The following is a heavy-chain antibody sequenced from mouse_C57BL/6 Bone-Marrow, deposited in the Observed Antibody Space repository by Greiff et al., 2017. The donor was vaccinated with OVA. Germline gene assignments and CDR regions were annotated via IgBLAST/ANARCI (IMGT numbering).Heavy chain of an antibody. CDR1: GYAFTNYL. D-gene: IGHD2-14*01. V-gene: IGHV1-54*01. J-gene: IGHJ1*03. CDR3: ARSRVRRWYFGV. Sequence: QVQLKESGAELVRPGTSVKVSCKASGYAFTNYLIEWVKQRPGQGLEWIGVINPGSGGTNYNEKFKGKATLTADKSSSTAYMQLSSLTSEDSAVYFCARSRVRRWYFGVWGTGTTVTVSS. CDR2: INPGSGGT.